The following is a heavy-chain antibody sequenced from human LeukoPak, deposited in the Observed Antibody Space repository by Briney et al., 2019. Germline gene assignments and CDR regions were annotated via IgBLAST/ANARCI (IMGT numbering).Heavy chain of an antibody. CDR1: GFTFSSYS. Sequence: PGGSLRLSCAASGFTFSSYSMNLVRQAPGKGLEWVSSISSSSSYIYYADSVKGRFTISRDNAKNSLYLQMNSLRAEDTAVYYCARGRYGDYYFDYWGQGTLVTVSS. V-gene: IGHV3-21*01. CDR3: ARGRYGDYYFDY. CDR2: ISSSSSYI. D-gene: IGHD4-17*01. J-gene: IGHJ4*02.